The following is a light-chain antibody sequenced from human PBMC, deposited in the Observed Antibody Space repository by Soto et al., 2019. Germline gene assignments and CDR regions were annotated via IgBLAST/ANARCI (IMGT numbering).Light chain of an antibody. CDR2: GAS. J-gene: IGKJ1*01. Sequence: DIVLTQSPVTLSLYPGERATLSCRASQSVGNNLAWYRQKPGQAPRLLIYGASTRATGVPARFSGSGSGTEFTLTISSLQSEDFAVYYRQQYNDWWTFGQGTKVDIK. V-gene: IGKV3-15*01. CDR1: QSVGNN. CDR3: QQYNDWWT.